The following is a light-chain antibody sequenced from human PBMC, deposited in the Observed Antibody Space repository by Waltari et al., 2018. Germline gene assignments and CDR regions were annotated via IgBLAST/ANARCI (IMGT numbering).Light chain of an antibody. CDR2: SDS. CDR1: NSNIGLNS. Sequence: QSVLSQPPSPSASPGQGVPISCSGSNSNIGLNSVFWYQHAPGTAPKLVIFSDSQRPSGVPGRFSGSKSGTSASLAISGLRSEDEADYYCASWDQSLRGVVFGGGTKLTVL. CDR3: ASWDQSLRGVV. V-gene: IGLV1-47*01. J-gene: IGLJ2*01.